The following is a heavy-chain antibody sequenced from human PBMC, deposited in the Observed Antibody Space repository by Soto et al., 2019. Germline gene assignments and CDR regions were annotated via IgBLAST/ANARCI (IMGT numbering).Heavy chain of an antibody. CDR3: ARVAVPNGDYGL. Sequence: SETLSLTCTVSGGSISSGGYYWSWIRQHPGKGLEWIGYIYYSGSTYYNPSLKSRVTISVDTSKNQFSLKLSSVTAADTAVYYCARVAVPNGDYGLWGQGTLVTVSS. J-gene: IGHJ4*02. D-gene: IGHD4-17*01. CDR1: GGSISSGGYY. V-gene: IGHV4-31*03. CDR2: IYYSGST.